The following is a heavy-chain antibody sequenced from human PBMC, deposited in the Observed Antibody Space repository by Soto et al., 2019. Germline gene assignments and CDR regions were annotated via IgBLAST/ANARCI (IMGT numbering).Heavy chain of an antibody. J-gene: IGHJ4*03. CDR3: VRWGYGSNSLEF. CDR2: ITPNSGDT. CDR1: GYIFTGYF. V-gene: IGHV1-2*06. Sequence: QVQLLQSGAEVKKAGASVKVSCKASGYIFTGYFIHWVRQTPGQGLQWVGRITPNSGDTKYGQTLQGRVTLTRDTSTSTAYMELSGLRSDDTALYYCVRWGYGSNSLEFWGQGTLVTVSS. D-gene: IGHD4-17*01.